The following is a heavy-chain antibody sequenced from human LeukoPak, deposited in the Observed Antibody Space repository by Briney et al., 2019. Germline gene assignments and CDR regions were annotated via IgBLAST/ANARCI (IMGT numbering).Heavy chain of an antibody. J-gene: IGHJ4*02. CDR3: ARALAH. Sequence: GGSLRLSCAASGFTFSSYAMNWVHQAPGKGLEWVSSISSSSSHIYYADSVKGRFTISRDNAKNSLYLQMDSLRAEDTAVYYCARALAHWGQGTLVTVSP. D-gene: IGHD3-3*02. CDR2: ISSSSSHI. V-gene: IGHV3-21*01. CDR1: GFTFSSYA.